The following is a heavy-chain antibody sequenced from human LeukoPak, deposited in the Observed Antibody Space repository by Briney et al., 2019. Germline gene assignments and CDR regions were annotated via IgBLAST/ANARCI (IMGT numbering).Heavy chain of an antibody. CDR3: ARQIQLWFSGEIDY. V-gene: IGHV4-61*08. D-gene: IGHD5-18*01. J-gene: IGHJ4*02. Sequence: SHTLSHICTVSGVSHGPSAYYSSSFRQPPRTRLYWIGHIYYSGSTNYNPSLKSRVTISVDTSKNQFSLKLSSVTAADTAVYYCARQIQLWFSGEIDYWGQGTLVTVSS. CDR2: IYYSGST. CDR1: GVSHGPSAYY.